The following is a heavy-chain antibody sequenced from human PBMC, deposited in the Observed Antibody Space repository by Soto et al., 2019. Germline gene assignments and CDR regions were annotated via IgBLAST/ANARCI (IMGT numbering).Heavy chain of an antibody. CDR2: IVVGSGNT. CDR3: AAVGPAAYDY. D-gene: IGHD6-13*01. CDR1: GCTFSSYA. Sequence: SVKVSCKASGCTFSSYAISWVRQAPGQGLEWTGWIVVGSGNTNYAQKFQERVTITRDMSTSTAYMELSSLRSEDTAVYYCAAVGPAAYDYWGQGTLVTVSS. J-gene: IGHJ4*02. V-gene: IGHV1-58*02.